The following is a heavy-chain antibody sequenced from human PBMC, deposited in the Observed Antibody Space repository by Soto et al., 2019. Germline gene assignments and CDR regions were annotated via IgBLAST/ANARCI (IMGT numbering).Heavy chain of an antibody. CDR2: IYWDDDK. J-gene: IGHJ4*02. CDR3: AHVTNRYYYGSGSPSGY. CDR1: GFPLSISGVG. V-gene: IGHV2-5*02. Sequence: SGPTLVNPTQTLTLTCTFSGFPLSISGVGVGWIRQPPGKALEWLAIIYWDDDKRYSPSLKNRLTITKDTSKNQVVLTMTNMDPVDTATYYCAHVTNRYYYGSGSPSGYWGQGTLVTVSS. D-gene: IGHD3-10*01.